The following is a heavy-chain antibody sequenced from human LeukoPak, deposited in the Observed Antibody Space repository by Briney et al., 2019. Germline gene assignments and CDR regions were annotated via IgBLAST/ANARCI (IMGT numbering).Heavy chain of an antibody. CDR2: INGGADST. D-gene: IGHD3-10*01. V-gene: IGHV3-23*01. CDR3: AKWGAQSGNYRVVDC. Sequence: PGGSLRLSCVASGITFSSYAMSWVRQAPGKGLEWVSAINGGADSTYYADSVKGRFTISRDNSKNTLFLQMNSLRVADTAVYYCAKWGAQSGNYRVVDCWGRGTLVTVSS. J-gene: IGHJ4*02. CDR1: GITFSSYA.